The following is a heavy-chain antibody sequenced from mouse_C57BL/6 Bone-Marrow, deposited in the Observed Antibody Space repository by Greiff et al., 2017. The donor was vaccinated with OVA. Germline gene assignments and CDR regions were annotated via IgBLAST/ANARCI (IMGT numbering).Heavy chain of an antibody. CDR2: IRLKSDNYAT. CDR1: GFTFSNYW. D-gene: IGHD2-1*01. J-gene: IGHJ3*01. CDR3: TAPLGGNPAWFAY. Sequence: EVMLVESGGGLVQPGGSMKLSCVASGFTFSNYWMNWVRQSPEKGLEWVAQIRLKSDNYATHYAESVKGRFTISRDDSKSSVYLQMNNLRAEDTGIYYCTAPLGGNPAWFAYWGQGTLVTVSA. V-gene: IGHV6-3*01.